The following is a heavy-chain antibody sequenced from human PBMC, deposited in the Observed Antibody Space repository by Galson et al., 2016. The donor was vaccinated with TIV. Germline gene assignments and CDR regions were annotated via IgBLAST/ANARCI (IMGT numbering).Heavy chain of an antibody. V-gene: IGHV3-7*01. CDR3: ARDVGRAVAGRGLFDY. D-gene: IGHD6-19*01. CDR1: GFTFSSCW. CDR2: IKQDGSEK. J-gene: IGHJ4*02. Sequence: SLRLSCAASGFTFSSCWMSWIRQAPGKGLEWVASIKQDGSEKCYVDSVKGRFTISRDNGQNSLYLQMNSLTAEDTAVYYCARDVGRAVAGRGLFDYWGQGTLVTVSS.